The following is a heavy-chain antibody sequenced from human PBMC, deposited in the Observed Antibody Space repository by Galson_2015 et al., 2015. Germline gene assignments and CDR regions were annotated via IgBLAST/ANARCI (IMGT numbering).Heavy chain of an antibody. V-gene: IGHV4-30-2*01. D-gene: IGHD7-27*01. J-gene: IGHJ5*02. CDR2: ISPSGST. CDR3: ARGHSLGANWFDP. Sequence: LEWIGYISPSGSTYYNPSLKSRVTISVDRSKNQFSLKLSSVTAADTAVYYCARGHSLGANWFDPWGQGTLVTVSS.